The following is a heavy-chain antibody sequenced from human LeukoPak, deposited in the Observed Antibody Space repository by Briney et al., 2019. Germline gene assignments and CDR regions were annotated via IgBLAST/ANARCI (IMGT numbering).Heavy chain of an antibody. CDR2: IYTRGST. CDR3: APGGYIGYGHAFDI. J-gene: IGHJ3*02. V-gene: IGHV4-4*07. Sequence: SETLSLTCTVSGGSISSYDWSWIRQPAGKGLEWIGRIYTRGSTNYNPSLKSRVSMSVDTSKKQFSLKLSSVTAADTAVYYCAPGGYIGYGHAFDIWGQGTMVTVSS. CDR1: GGSISSYD. D-gene: IGHD5-12*01.